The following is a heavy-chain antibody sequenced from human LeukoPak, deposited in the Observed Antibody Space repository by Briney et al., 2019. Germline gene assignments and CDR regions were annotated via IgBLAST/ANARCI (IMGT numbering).Heavy chain of an antibody. CDR3: ARDRSNSVAFDI. Sequence: SETLSLTCSVSGGSISGYYWSWIRQPPGKGLECIGYISYSGTTHYNPSLKSRVTISVDTSKNQFSLKLSSVTAADTAVYYCARDRSNSVAFDIWGQGTMVTVSS. D-gene: IGHD4-23*01. CDR1: GGSISGYY. CDR2: ISYSGTT. J-gene: IGHJ3*02. V-gene: IGHV4-59*01.